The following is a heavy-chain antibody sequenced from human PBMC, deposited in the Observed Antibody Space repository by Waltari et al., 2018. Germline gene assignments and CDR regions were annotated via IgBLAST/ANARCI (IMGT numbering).Heavy chain of an antibody. CDR1: GDSITSGSFN. Sequence: QVQLLESGPGLLKPSQTLSLTCSVSGDSITSGSFNWGWFRQPPGKGLEWIGHIFTSGTTNYNSSLKSRVTISLDPSKNHFSLNLTSVTAADTAVYYCAREGFGSSWYYWGQGTPVTVSS. CDR2: IFTSGTT. D-gene: IGHD6-13*01. CDR3: AREGFGSSWYY. J-gene: IGHJ4*02. V-gene: IGHV4-61*09.